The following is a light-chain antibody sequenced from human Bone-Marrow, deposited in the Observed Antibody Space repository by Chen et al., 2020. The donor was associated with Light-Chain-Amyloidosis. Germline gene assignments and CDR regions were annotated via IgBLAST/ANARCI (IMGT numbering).Light chain of an antibody. J-gene: IGLJ1*01. CDR2: EVT. CDR3: SSYTITNTLV. Sequence: QSALTQPAPVSGPPGQSITISCTGTSSDVGADNHVSWYQQHPDKAPKLMIYEVTNRPSWVPDRFSGSKSDNTASLTISGLQTEDEADYFCSSYTITNTLVFGSGTRVTVL. V-gene: IGLV2-14*01. CDR1: SSDVGADNH.